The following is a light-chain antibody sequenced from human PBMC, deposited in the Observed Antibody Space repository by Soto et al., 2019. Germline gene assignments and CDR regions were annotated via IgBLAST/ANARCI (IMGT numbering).Light chain of an antibody. CDR3: QQYDNAPQT. CDR1: QSVGRNY. Sequence: EIVLTQSPGTLSLSPGERATLSCRASQSVGRNYLAWYQQKPGQAPRLLIHRISTRATGIPDRFSGSGSATDFTLTISRLEPEDFAVYYCQQYDNAPQTFGQGTKVDI. J-gene: IGKJ1*01. CDR2: RIS. V-gene: IGKV3-20*01.